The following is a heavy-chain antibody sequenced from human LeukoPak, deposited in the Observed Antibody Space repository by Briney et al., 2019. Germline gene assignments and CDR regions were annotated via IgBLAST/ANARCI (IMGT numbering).Heavy chain of an antibody. CDR1: GFTFSSND. CDR2: ISSDGSTK. J-gene: IGHJ4*02. V-gene: IGHV3-30*18. Sequence: QPARSLRLSCAASGFTFSSNDMHWVRQTPGKGLEWVAVISSDGSTKFYADSVKGRFTISRDNSKNTLYLQMNTLRAEDTAVYYCAKDLSGNYRAYFDYWGQGTLVSISS. D-gene: IGHD1-26*01. CDR3: AKDLSGNYRAYFDY.